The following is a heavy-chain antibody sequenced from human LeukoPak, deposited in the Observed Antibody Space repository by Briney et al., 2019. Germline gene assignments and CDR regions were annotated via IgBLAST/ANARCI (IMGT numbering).Heavy chain of an antibody. CDR2: IHYSGST. D-gene: IGHD2-2*01. J-gene: IGHJ4*02. CDR1: GGSISSSSYY. CDR3: ARARYCSGTSCYAHDY. Sequence: PSETLSLTCTVSGGSISSSSYYWGWIRQPPGKGLEWIGYIHYSGSTYYNPSLKSRVTISLDTSKNQFSLKLSSVTAADTAVYYCARARYCSGTSCYAHDYWGQGTLVTVSS. V-gene: IGHV4-39*07.